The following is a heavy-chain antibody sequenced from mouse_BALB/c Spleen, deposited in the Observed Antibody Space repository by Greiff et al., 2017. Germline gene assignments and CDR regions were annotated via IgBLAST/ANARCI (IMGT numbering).Heavy chain of an antibody. CDR2: INPGSGGT. CDR1: GYAFTNYL. V-gene: IGHV1-54*01. J-gene: IGHJ4*01. D-gene: IGHD2-3*01. Sequence: VQLQQSGAELVRPGTSVKVSCKASGYAFTNYLIEWVKQRPGQGLEWIGVINPGSGGTNYNEKFKGKATLTADKSSSTAYMQLSSLTSDDSAVYFCARKALDDGYYKGAMDYWGQGTSVTVSS. CDR3: ARKALDDGYYKGAMDY.